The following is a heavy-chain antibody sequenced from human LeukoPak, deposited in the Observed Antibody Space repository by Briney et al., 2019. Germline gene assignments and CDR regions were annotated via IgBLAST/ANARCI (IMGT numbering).Heavy chain of an antibody. D-gene: IGHD1-26*01. CDR1: GFTFSSYA. CDR3: VKDRGGSPFYGMDV. J-gene: IGHJ6*02. Sequence: PGGSLRLSCAGSGFTFSSYAMSWVRQAPGKGLEWVSTISGSGGAGTYYADSVKGRFTVPRDNSRNTLYLPMNSLRAEDTAVYYCVKDRGGSPFYGMDVWGQGTTVTVSS. V-gene: IGHV3-23*01. CDR2: ISGSGGAGT.